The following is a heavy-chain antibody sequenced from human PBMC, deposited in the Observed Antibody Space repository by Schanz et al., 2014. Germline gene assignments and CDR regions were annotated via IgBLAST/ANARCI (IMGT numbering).Heavy chain of an antibody. CDR1: GFNFSSYS. CDR3: ARAGYDADNWFDP. J-gene: IGHJ5*02. V-gene: IGHV3-21*01. CDR2: ISYGTSYI. Sequence: EVQLVESGGGLVQPGGSLRLSCTASGFNFSSYSLNWVRQAPGKGLEWVSSISYGTSYIYYADSVKGRFTISRDNAKNSLFRQMNSLRAEDTAVYYCARAGYDADNWFDPWGQGTLVTVSS. D-gene: IGHD2-2*01.